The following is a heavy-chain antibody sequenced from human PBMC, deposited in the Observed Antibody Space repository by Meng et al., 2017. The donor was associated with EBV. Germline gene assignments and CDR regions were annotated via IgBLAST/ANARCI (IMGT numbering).Heavy chain of an antibody. CDR1: GYTFTGYY. D-gene: IGHD6-19*01. J-gene: IGHJ4*02. Sequence: QGQLVQSGAEVKKPGASVKVSCKASGYTFTGYYMHWVRQAPGQGLEWMGRINPNSGGTNYAQKFQGRVTMTRDTSISTACMELSRLRSDDTAVYYCARVGIAVAGTGDYWGQGTLVTASS. CDR2: INPNSGGT. V-gene: IGHV1-2*06. CDR3: ARVGIAVAGTGDY.